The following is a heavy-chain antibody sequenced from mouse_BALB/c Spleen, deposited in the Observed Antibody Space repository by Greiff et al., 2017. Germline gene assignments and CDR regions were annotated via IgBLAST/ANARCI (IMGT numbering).Heavy chain of an antibody. CDR2: ISSGGSYT. V-gene: IGHV5-6-4*01. CDR3: ARLLYGPWFAY. Sequence: EVQVVESGGGLVKPGGSLKLSCAASGFTFSSYTMSWVRQTPEKRLEWVATISSGGSYTYYPDSVKGRFTISRDNAKNTLYLQMSSLKSEDTAMYYCARLLYGPWFAYWGQGTLVTVSA. J-gene: IGHJ3*01. CDR1: GFTFSSYT. D-gene: IGHD2-10*02.